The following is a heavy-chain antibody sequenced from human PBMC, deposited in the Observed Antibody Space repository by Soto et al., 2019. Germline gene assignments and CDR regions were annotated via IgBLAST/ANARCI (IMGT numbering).Heavy chain of an antibody. CDR3: TTPEVGDYYYGMDV. CDR1: GLTFSNAW. J-gene: IGHJ6*02. Sequence: EVHLVESGGGLVKPGGSLRLSCAASGLTFSNAWMNWVRQAPGKGLEWVGRIKSKTDGGTTDYAAHVKGRFTISRDDSEKTLYLQMNSLKTEDTAVYYCTTPEVGDYYYGMDVWGLGTTVTVSS. V-gene: IGHV3-15*07. CDR2: IKSKTDGGTT.